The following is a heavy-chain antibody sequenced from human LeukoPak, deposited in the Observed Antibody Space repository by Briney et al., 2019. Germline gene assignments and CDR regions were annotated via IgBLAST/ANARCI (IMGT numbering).Heavy chain of an antibody. D-gene: IGHD3-22*01. Sequence: GGSLRLSCAASGFTFSSYSMSWVRQAPGKGLEWVSGISGSGDRTYYADAVKGRFTISRDNSKNTVYLQMNSLRAEDTAVYYCARDLYYYDSSGTLPYYYYGMDVWGQGTTVTVSS. V-gene: IGHV3-23*01. J-gene: IGHJ6*02. CDR1: GFTFSSYS. CDR2: ISGSGDRT. CDR3: ARDLYYYDSSGTLPYYYYGMDV.